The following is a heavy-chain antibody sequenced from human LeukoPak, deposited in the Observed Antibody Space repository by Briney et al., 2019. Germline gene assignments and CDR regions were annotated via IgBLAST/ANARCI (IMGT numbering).Heavy chain of an antibody. CDR3: AKGSKAVLITRDYYMDA. Sequence: GGSLRLSCAASGFTFSSYAMHWVRQAPGKGLEWVAVISYDGSNKYYADSVKGRFTISRDNSKNTLYLQMNSLRVEDTAVYYCAKGSKAVLITRDYYMDAWGKGTTVTISS. J-gene: IGHJ6*03. D-gene: IGHD3-22*01. V-gene: IGHV3-30*04. CDR1: GFTFSSYA. CDR2: ISYDGSNK.